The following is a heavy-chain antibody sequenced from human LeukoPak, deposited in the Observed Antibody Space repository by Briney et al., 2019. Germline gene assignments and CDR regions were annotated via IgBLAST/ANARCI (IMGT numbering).Heavy chain of an antibody. V-gene: IGHV3-30*18. CDR2: ISYDGSNK. D-gene: IGHD4-17*01. Sequence: GRSLRLSCAASGFTFSSYGMHWVRQAPGKGLEWVAVISYDGSNKYYADSVKGRFTISRDNSKNTLYLQMNSLRAEDTAVYYCAKDSRYTVTTYLYYYYGMDVWGQGTTVTVSS. CDR3: AKDSRYTVTTYLYYYYGMDV. J-gene: IGHJ6*02. CDR1: GFTFSSYG.